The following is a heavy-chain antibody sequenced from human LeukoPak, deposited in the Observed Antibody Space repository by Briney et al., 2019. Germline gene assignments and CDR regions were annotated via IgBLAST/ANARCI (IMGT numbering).Heavy chain of an antibody. Sequence: ASVKVSCKTSGYTFTGYSIHWVRQAPGQGLEWMGWINPSSGGTNYAQKFLGRVTMTRDTSISTAYMELGRLRSDDTAVYYCARDRGSTDYYFDYWGQGTLVTVSS. CDR1: GYTFTGYS. V-gene: IGHV1-2*02. CDR3: ARDRGSTDYYFDY. D-gene: IGHD5/OR15-5a*01. CDR2: INPSSGGT. J-gene: IGHJ4*02.